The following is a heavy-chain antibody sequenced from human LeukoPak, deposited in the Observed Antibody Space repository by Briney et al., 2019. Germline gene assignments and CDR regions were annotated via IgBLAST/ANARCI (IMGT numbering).Heavy chain of an antibody. CDR3: ARVLLWFGKLWAPPDY. J-gene: IGHJ4*02. CDR2: INPNSGGT. V-gene: IGHV1-2*02. CDR1: GYTFTGYY. Sequence: ASVKVSCKASGYTFTGYYMHWVRQAPGQGLEWMGWINPNSGGTNCAQKFQGRVTMTRDTSISTAYMELSRLRSDDTAVYYCARVLLWFGKLWAPPDYWGQGTLVTVSS. D-gene: IGHD3-10*01.